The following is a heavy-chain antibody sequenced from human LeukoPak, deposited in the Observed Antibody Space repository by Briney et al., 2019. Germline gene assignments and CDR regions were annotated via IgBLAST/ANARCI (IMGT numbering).Heavy chain of an antibody. D-gene: IGHD6-19*01. J-gene: IGHJ4*02. CDR2: ISGSGGST. CDR1: GFTFSSYA. Sequence: GGSLRLSCAASGFTFSSYAMSWVRQAPGKGLEWVSAISGSGGSTYYADSVKGRFTISRDNSKNTLYLQMNSLRAEDTAVYYCTTANAVPLSDYWGQGTLVIVSS. V-gene: IGHV3-23*01. CDR3: TTANAVPLSDY.